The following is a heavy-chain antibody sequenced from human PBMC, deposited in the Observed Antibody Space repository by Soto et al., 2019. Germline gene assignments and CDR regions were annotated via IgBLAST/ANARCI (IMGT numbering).Heavy chain of an antibody. V-gene: IGHV3-33*01. J-gene: IGHJ4*02. D-gene: IGHD3-16*01. CDR2: IWYDGSKK. CDR3: ARGEPLYTVGH. Sequence: QVQLVESGGGVVQPGRSLRLSCAASGFTFSNYGMHWVRQAPGKGLEWVAVIWYDGSKKYSADSVKGRFTISRDNSKNTLYLQMNSLRAEDTAVYYCARGEPLYTVGHWGQGTLVTVSS. CDR1: GFTFSNYG.